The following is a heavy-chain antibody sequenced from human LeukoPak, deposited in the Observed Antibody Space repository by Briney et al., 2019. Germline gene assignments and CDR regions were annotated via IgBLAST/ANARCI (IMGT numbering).Heavy chain of an antibody. CDR1: GFTFNNYG. CDR2: IRYNGNNQ. D-gene: IGHD3-10*01. V-gene: IGHV3-30*02. CDR3: AKDSAFYYIDV. Sequence: SGGSLRPSCAASGFTFNNYGMHWVRQAPGKGLEWVAFIRYNGNNQYYADSVKGRFTISRDNSKNTLYLQMNSLKGDDTAVYYCAKDSAFYYIDVWGKGTTVIISS. J-gene: IGHJ6*03.